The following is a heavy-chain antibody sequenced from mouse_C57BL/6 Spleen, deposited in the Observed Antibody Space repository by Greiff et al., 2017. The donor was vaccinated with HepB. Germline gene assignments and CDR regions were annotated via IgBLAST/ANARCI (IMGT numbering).Heavy chain of an antibody. V-gene: IGHV1-52*01. CDR2: IDPSDSET. D-gene: IGHD2-4*01. J-gene: IGHJ4*01. Sequence: QVQLQQPGAELVRPGSSVKLSCKASGYTFTSYWMHWVKQRPIQGLEWIGNIDPSDSETHYNQKFKDKATLTVDKSSSTAYMQLSSLTSEDSAVYYYARSGDYDDYYYAMDYWGQGTSVTVSS. CDR3: ARSGDYDDYYYAMDY. CDR1: GYTFTSYW.